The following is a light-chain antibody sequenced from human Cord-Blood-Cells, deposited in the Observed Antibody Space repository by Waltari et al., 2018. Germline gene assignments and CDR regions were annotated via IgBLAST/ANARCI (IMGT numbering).Light chain of an antibody. Sequence: SALTQPASVSGSPGQSITISCTGTSSDVGRYNLVSWYQQHPGKAPKLMIYEGSKRPPGVSNRFSGSKSGNTASLTISGLQAEDEADYYCCSYAGSSTWVFGGGTKLTVL. CDR1: SSDVGRYNL. CDR3: CSYAGSSTWV. CDR2: EGS. J-gene: IGLJ3*02. V-gene: IGLV2-23*01.